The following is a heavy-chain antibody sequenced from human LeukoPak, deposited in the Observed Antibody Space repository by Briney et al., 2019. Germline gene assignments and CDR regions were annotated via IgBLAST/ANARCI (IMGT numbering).Heavy chain of an antibody. CDR2: IIPILGIA. CDR3: ARSRDGYPPDY. D-gene: IGHD5-24*01. Sequence: SVKVSCKASGGTFSSYAISWVRQAPGQGLEWMGRIIPILGIANYAQKFQGRVTITADKSTSAAYMELSSLRSEDTAVYYCARSRDGYPPDYWGQGTLVTVSS. V-gene: IGHV1-69*04. CDR1: GGTFSSYA. J-gene: IGHJ4*02.